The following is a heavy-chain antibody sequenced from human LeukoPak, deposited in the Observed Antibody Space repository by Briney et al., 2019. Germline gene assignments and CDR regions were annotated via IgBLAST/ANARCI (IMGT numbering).Heavy chain of an antibody. J-gene: IGHJ4*02. D-gene: IGHD4-23*01. CDR1: GGSFSGYY. CDR2: INHSGST. V-gene: IGHV4-34*01. CDR3: ARKRDTAVFDY. Sequence: SETLSLTCAVCGGSFSGYYWSWIRQPPGKGLEWIGEINHSGSTNYNPSLKSRVTISVDTSKNQFSLKLSSVTAADTAVYYCARKRDTAVFDYGAQGTLATVSS.